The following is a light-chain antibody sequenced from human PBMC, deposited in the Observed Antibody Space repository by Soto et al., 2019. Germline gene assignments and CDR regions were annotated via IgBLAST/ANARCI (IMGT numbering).Light chain of an antibody. CDR3: QHYNSYSEA. J-gene: IGKJ1*01. CDR2: KAS. V-gene: IGKV1-5*03. CDR1: QAISMW. Sequence: DIQVGQSPSTPSGSVGDRVTITCRASQAISMWLSWYQQKPGKAPKLLIYKASTLKSGVPSRFSGSGSGTEFTLTISSLQPDDFATYYCQHYNSYSEACGQGTKVDIK.